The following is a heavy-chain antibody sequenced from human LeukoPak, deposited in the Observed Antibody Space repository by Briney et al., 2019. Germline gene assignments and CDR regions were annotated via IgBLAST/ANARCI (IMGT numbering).Heavy chain of an antibody. CDR3: AELRNTMIGGV. CDR2: ISSSSSYI. D-gene: IGHD3-10*02. CDR1: GFTFSSYG. J-gene: IGHJ6*04. V-gene: IGHV3-21*01. Sequence: GGSLRLSCAASGFTFSSYGMNWVRQAPGKGLEWVSSISSSSSYIYYADSVKGRFTISRDNAKNSLYLQMNSLRAEDTAVYYCAELRNTMIGGVWGKGTTVTISS.